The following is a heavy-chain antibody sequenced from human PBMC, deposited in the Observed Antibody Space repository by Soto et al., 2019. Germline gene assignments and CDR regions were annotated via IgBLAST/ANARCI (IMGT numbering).Heavy chain of an antibody. CDR3: ATMKKPRGYYYGLNV. V-gene: IGHV4-4*02. CDR1: VDSVRSSNW. CDR2: IYHLGGT. J-gene: IGHJ6*01. Sequence: SETLSLTCAFSVDSVRSSNWWTWVRQSPGKGLEWIGEIYHLGGTNYNPSLKSRVTISVDMAKNQVSLKLSSVTAADTAVYYCATMKKPRGYYYGLNVWGQGTTVSVSS.